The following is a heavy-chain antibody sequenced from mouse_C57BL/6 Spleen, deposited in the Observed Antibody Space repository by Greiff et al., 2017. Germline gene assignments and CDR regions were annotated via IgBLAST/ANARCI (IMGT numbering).Heavy chain of an antibody. V-gene: IGHV1-20*01. J-gene: IGHJ2*01. CDR1: GYSFTGYF. CDR3: ARLGGYFDY. Sequence: VQLQQSGPELVKPGDSVKISCKASGYSFTGYFMNWVMQSHGKSLEWIGRINPYNGDTFYNQKFKGQATLTVDTSSSQAQMELRSLTSKDAAVYYCARLGGYFDYWGQGTTLTGSS. CDR2: INPYNGDT. D-gene: IGHD3-1*01.